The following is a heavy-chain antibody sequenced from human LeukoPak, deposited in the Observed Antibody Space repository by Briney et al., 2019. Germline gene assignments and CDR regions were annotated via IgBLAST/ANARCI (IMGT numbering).Heavy chain of an antibody. J-gene: IGHJ4*02. Sequence: SQTLSLTCAISGDSVSSNGVAWNWIRQSPSRGLEWLGRTYYRSKWFNDYAVSVNSRITISPDISKNQFSLQLNSVTPEDTAVYFCARGAWRSFDYRGQGTLVTVTS. CDR2: TYYRSKWFN. CDR1: GDSVSSNGVA. CDR3: ARGAWRSFDY. V-gene: IGHV6-1*01.